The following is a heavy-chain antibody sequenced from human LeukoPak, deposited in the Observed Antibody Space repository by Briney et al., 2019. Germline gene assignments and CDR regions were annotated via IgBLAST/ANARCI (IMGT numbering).Heavy chain of an antibody. CDR2: ISGSGGST. Sequence: GGSLRLSCAASGFTFSSYAMSWVRQAPGKGLEWVSAISGSGGSTYYADSVKGRFTISRDNSKNTLYLQMNSLRAEDTAVYYCAKWDLDCSSTSCYTRRYFQHWGQGTLVTVSS. CDR1: GFTFSSYA. J-gene: IGHJ1*01. V-gene: IGHV3-23*01. D-gene: IGHD2-2*02. CDR3: AKWDLDCSSTSCYTRRYFQH.